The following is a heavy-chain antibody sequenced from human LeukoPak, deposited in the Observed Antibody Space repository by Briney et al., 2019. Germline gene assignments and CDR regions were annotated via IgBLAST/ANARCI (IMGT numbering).Heavy chain of an antibody. V-gene: IGHV4-39*01. CDR3: ARHAWGSSWYYWFDP. CDR1: GGSISSSSHY. Sequence: SETLSLTCTVSGGSISSSSHYWGWIRQPPGKGLEWIGSIYDSGSTYYNPSLKSRVTISVDTSKNQFSLRLTSMTAADTAVYYCARHAWGSSWYYWFDPWGQGTLVTVSS. CDR2: IYDSGST. D-gene: IGHD6-13*01. J-gene: IGHJ5*02.